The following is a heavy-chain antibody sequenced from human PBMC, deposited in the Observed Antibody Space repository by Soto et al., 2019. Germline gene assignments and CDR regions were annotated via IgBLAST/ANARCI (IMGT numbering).Heavy chain of an antibody. Sequence: EVQLLESGGGLVQPGGSLRLSCAASGFTFSSYSMSWVRQAPGKGLEWVSGFRTGGDDGTTYYADSVKGRFTISRDNAKNSLYLQMNSLRAEDTAVYYCAREDYGDLNWYFDLWGRGTLVTVSS. CDR1: GFTFSSYS. D-gene: IGHD4-17*01. J-gene: IGHJ2*01. V-gene: IGHV3-23*01. CDR2: FRTGGDDGTT. CDR3: AREDYGDLNWYFDL.